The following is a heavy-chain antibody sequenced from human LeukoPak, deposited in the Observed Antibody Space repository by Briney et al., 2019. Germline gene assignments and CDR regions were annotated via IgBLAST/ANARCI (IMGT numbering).Heavy chain of an antibody. V-gene: IGHV1-69*04. Sequence: GASVKVFCKASGGTFSSYAISWVRQAPGQGLEWMGRIIPILGIANYAQKFQGRVTITADTSTSTAYMELRSLRSDDTAVYYCASDPYSRPDYWGQGTLVTVSS. CDR1: GGTFSSYA. J-gene: IGHJ4*02. CDR2: IIPILGIA. D-gene: IGHD2-15*01. CDR3: ASDPYSRPDY.